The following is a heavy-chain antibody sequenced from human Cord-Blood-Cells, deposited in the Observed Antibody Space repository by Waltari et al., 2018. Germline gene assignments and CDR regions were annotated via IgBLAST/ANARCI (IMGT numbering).Heavy chain of an antibody. J-gene: IGHJ4*02. CDR2: IYYSGST. V-gene: IGHV4-30-4*01. D-gene: IGHD6-13*01. CDR1: GGSISSGDYY. Sequence: QVQLQESGPGLVKPSQTLSLTCTVSGGSISSGDYYWSWIRQPPGKGLEWIGYIYYSGSTYYNPSLKRRVTISVDTSKNQFSLQLSSVTAADTAVYYCARVSSSWYYFDYWGQGTLVTVSS. CDR3: ARVSSSWYYFDY.